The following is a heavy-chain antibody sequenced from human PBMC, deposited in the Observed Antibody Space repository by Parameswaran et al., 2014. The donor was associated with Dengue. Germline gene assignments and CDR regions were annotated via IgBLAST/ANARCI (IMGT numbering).Heavy chain of an antibody. CDR3: ARGSGYGSSYYYYGMDV. V-gene: IGHV4-30-2*04. D-gene: IGHD3-10*01. CDR2: IYHGEST. J-gene: IGHJ6*02. Sequence: RWIRQPPGKDLEWIGHIYHGESTYYNPSLKSRVTMSVDTSKNQFSLKLSSVTAADTAVYYCARGSGYGSSYYYYGMDVWGQGTTVTVSS.